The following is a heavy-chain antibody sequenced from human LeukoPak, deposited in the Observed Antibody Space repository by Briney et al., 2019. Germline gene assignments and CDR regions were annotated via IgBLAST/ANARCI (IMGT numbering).Heavy chain of an antibody. D-gene: IGHD3-9*01. CDR1: GGSISSSSYC. CDR3: AREGSYDILTGYYPRGKFDY. J-gene: IGHJ4*02. CDR2: IYLSGST. Sequence: SETLSLTCTVSGGSISSSSYCWGWIRQPPGKGLEWIGRIYLSGSTYYNPNLKSRVTISVDTYKNQFSLKLSYVTAADTAVYYCAREGSYDILTGYYPRGKFDYWGQGTLVSVSS. V-gene: IGHV4-39*07.